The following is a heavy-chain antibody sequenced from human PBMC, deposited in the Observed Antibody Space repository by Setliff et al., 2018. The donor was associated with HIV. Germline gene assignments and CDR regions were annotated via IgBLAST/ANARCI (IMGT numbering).Heavy chain of an antibody. J-gene: IGHJ4*02. Sequence: SETLSLTCAVSGYSISSSSYYWGWIRQPPGKGLEWIGSIYYSGSTYYNPSLKSRVTISVDTSKNQFSLKLSSVTAADTAVYYCAREVGHRSGYYRGSFDYWGQGTLVTVSS. CDR3: AREVGHRSGYYRGSFDY. D-gene: IGHD6-19*01. CDR2: IYYSGST. CDR1: GYSISSSSYY. V-gene: IGHV4-39*07.